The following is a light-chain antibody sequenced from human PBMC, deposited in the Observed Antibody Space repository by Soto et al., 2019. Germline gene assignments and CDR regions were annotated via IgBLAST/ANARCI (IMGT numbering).Light chain of an antibody. V-gene: IGLV2-8*01. CDR3: TSYGGRDNLI. Sequence: QSALTQPASVSGSPGQSITISCTGTSSDVGNYNYVSWFQQHPGEAPKLIISEVNKRPSGVPNRFSGSKSGNTASLTVSGLQAEDEADYYCTSYGGRDNLIFGGGTKLTVL. J-gene: IGLJ2*01. CDR2: EVN. CDR1: SSDVGNYNY.